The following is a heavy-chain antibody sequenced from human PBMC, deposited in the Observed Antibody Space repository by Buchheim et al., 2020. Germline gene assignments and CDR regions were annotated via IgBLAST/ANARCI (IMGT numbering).Heavy chain of an antibody. CDR3: AREITIEVIVRSFDY. CDR2: ISYDGSHQ. Sequence: VQLLESGGGLVQPGGSLRLSCAASGFTFNIFAMHWVRQAPGKGLEWVASISYDGSHQFYADSVKGRFTISRDNSKNTLYLQMNSLRVEDTAVYYCAREITIEVIVRSFDYWGQGTL. J-gene: IGHJ4*02. D-gene: IGHD2/OR15-2a*01. CDR1: GFTFNIFA. V-gene: IGHV3-30-3*01.